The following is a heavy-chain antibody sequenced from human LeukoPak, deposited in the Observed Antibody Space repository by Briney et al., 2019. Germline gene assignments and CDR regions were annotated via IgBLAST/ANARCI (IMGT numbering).Heavy chain of an antibody. CDR1: GFTFSRYW. D-gene: IGHD5-12*01. Sequence: GGSLRLSCAASGFTFSRYWMHWVRQAPGKGLVWVSRINSDGSRTSYADSVKGRFTISRDNSKNTLYLQMNSLRAEDTAVYYCAKDPYRASSGLVDYWGQGTLVTVSS. V-gene: IGHV3-74*01. CDR2: INSDGSRT. J-gene: IGHJ4*02. CDR3: AKDPYRASSGLVDY.